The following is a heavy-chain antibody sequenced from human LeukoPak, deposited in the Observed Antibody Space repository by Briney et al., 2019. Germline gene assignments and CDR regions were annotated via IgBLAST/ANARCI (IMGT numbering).Heavy chain of an antibody. D-gene: IGHD1-1*01. CDR2: IYYSGST. CDR1: GGSISSGDYY. J-gene: IGHJ4*02. V-gene: IGHV4-30-4*01. CDR3: ARDLFETGTTVG. Sequence: SETLSLTCTVSGGSISSGDYYWSWIRQPPGKGLEWIGYIYYSGSTYYNPSLKSRVTISVDTSKNQFSLKLSSVTAADTAVYYCARDLFETGTTVGWGQGTLVTVSS.